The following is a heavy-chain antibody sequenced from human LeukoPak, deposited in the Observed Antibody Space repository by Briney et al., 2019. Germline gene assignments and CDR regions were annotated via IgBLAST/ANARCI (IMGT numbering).Heavy chain of an antibody. CDR3: ARVKRTVTTSFYQYNWFDP. J-gene: IGHJ5*02. V-gene: IGHV3-30*03. CDR1: GFTFSNYG. Sequence: GGSLRLSCVASGFTFSNYGMHWVRQAPGKGPEWVALISYDGSNKDYPDSVKGRFTISRDNAKNSLYLQMNSLRAEDTAVYYCARVKRTVTTSFYQYNWFDPWGQGTLVTVSS. D-gene: IGHD4-17*01. CDR2: ISYDGSNK.